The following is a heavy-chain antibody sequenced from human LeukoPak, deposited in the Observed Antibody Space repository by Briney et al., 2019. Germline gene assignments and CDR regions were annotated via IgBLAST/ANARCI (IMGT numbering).Heavy chain of an antibody. Sequence: SETLSLTCTVSGYSISSGYYWGWIRQPPGKGLEWIGSIYHSGSTYYNPSLKSRVTISVDTSKNQFSLKLSSVTAADTAVYYCARPEDYGGNYFPFDYWGQGTMVTVSS. V-gene: IGHV4-38-2*02. J-gene: IGHJ4*02. CDR2: IYHSGST. CDR3: ARPEDYGGNYFPFDY. CDR1: GYSISSGYY. D-gene: IGHD4-23*01.